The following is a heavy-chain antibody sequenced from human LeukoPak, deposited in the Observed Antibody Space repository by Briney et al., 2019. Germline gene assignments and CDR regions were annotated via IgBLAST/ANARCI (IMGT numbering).Heavy chain of an antibody. V-gene: IGHV1-46*01. J-gene: IGHJ5*02. Sequence: ASVKVSCKASGYTFTSYYMHWVRQAPGQGLEWMGIINPSGGSTSYAQKFQGRVTMTRDTSTSTVYMGLSSLRSEDTAVYYCASGGDYYGSGSLFDPWGQGTLVTVSS. D-gene: IGHD3-10*01. CDR2: INPSGGST. CDR3: ASGGDYYGSGSLFDP. CDR1: GYTFTSYY.